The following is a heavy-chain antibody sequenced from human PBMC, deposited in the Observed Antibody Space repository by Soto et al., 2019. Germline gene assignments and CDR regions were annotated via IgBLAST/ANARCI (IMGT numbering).Heavy chain of an antibody. V-gene: IGHV4-34*01. D-gene: IGHD2-15*01. CDR1: GGSFSGYY. CDR2: INHSGST. J-gene: IGHJ4*02. Sequence: SETLSLTCAVYGGSFSGYYWSWIRQPPGTGLEWIGEINHSGSTNYNPSLKSRVTISEDTSKNQFSLKLSSVTAADTAVYYCARGAPLGIVVVVAATPYYVDYWGQGTLVTVSS. CDR3: ARGAPLGIVVVVAATPYYVDY.